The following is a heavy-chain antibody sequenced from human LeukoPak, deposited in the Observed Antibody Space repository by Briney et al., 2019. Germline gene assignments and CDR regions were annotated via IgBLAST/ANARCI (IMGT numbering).Heavy chain of an antibody. V-gene: IGHV3-30*18. CDR3: AKDSGIAVAGTLRAFDI. Sequence: PGGSVRLSCAASGFTFSSYGMHWVRQAPGKGLEWVAVISYDGSNKYFADSVKGRFTISRDNSKNTLYLQMNSLRAEDTAVYYCAKDSGIAVAGTLRAFDIWGQGTMVTVSS. J-gene: IGHJ3*02. CDR2: ISYDGSNK. CDR1: GFTFSSYG. D-gene: IGHD6-19*01.